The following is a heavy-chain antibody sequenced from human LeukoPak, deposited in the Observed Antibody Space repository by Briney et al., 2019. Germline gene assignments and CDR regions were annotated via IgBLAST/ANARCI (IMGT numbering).Heavy chain of an antibody. Sequence: GASVKVSCKPAGYTFTDSYIHWVRQAPGVGLPWMGWISPNNGDTKYAEDFQDRVTMTRDTSISTAYMELTGLTPDDTAVYYCVRSPIGASAYWGRGTLVTVSS. D-gene: IGHD3-10*01. CDR2: ISPNNGDT. CDR1: GYTFTDSY. J-gene: IGHJ4*02. CDR3: VRSPIGASAY. V-gene: IGHV1-2*02.